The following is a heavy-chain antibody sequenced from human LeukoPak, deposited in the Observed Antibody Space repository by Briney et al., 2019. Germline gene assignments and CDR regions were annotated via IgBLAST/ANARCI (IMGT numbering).Heavy chain of an antibody. CDR3: GGAVDTAMVADAFDI. V-gene: IGHV4-61*01. CDR1: GGSVSSGSYY. D-gene: IGHD5-18*01. J-gene: IGHJ3*02. CDR2: IYYSGST. Sequence: SETLSLTCTVSGGSVSSGSYYWSWLRQPPGKGLEWIGYIYYSGSTNYNPSLKSRVTISVYTSKNQFSLKLSSVTAADTAVYYCGGAVDTAMVADAFDIWGQGTMVTVSS.